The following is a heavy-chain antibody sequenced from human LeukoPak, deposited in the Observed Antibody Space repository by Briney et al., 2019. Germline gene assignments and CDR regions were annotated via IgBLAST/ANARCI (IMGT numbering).Heavy chain of an antibody. Sequence: SETLSLTCTVSGGSIGSYFWSWIRQTPGKGLEYIGYVYYSGSTYYNPSLKSRVTISLDTPKNQFSLKLTSVTAADTAVYYCARDWGTYFDYWGQGTLVTVSS. CDR2: VYYSGST. J-gene: IGHJ4*02. D-gene: IGHD7-27*01. CDR3: ARDWGTYFDY. V-gene: IGHV4-59*01. CDR1: GGSIGSYF.